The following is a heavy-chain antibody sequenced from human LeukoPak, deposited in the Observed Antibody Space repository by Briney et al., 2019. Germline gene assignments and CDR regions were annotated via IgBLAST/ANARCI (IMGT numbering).Heavy chain of an antibody. J-gene: IGHJ4*02. CDR1: GYTFTGYY. CDR2: INPNSGGT. CDR3: ARAWGGVTSCFDY. V-gene: IGHV1-2*02. Sequence: ASVKVSCKASGYTFTGYYLHWVRQAPGQGLEWMGWINPNSGGTNYAQKFQGRVTMTRDTSISTAYMELSRLRSDDTAVYYCARAWGGVTSCFDYWGQGTLVTVSS. D-gene: IGHD4-17*01.